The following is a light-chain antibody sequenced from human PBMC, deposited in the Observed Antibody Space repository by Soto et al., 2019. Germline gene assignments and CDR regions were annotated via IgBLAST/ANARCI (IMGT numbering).Light chain of an antibody. CDR2: DIR. J-gene: IGLJ1*01. Sequence: QSALTQPASGSRSPGQSITISCTGTSSDVGGYKYVSWYQQHPGKAPKLMIYDIRNRPSGVSNRFSGSKSGHTASLTISGLQAEDEADYYCSSYTSSSTRVFGTGTKVTLL. CDR1: SSDVGGYKY. V-gene: IGLV2-14*03. CDR3: SSYTSSSTRV.